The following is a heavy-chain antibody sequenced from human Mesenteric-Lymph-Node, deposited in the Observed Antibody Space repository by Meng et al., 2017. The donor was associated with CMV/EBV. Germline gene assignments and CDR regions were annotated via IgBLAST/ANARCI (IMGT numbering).Heavy chain of an antibody. V-gene: IGHV4-61*01. D-gene: IGHD2-2*01. CDR3: ARGYCSSTSCYSIDY. J-gene: IGHJ4*02. Sequence: SETLSLTCTFSGGSVNSGSYYWSWIRQPPGKGLEWIGYIYYSGSTNYNPSLKSRVTISVDTSKNQFSLKLSSVTAADTAVYYCARGYCSSTSCYSIDYWGQGTLVTVSS. CDR1: GGSVNSGSYY. CDR2: IYYSGST.